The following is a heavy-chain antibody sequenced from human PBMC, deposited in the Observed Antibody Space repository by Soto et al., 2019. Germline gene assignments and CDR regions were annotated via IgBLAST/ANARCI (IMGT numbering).Heavy chain of an antibody. CDR1: GGTFSTYT. CDR2: ILPMLDIT. CDR3: TLGSWSAETFDI. V-gene: IGHV1-69*02. Sequence: QVQLVQSGAEVKKPGSSVKVSCKASGGTFSTYTIIWVRQAPGQGLEWMGRILPMLDITNSAQRFQGRVTITADKSTRTADLELSSLRSEDTAVYYCTLGSWSAETFDIWGRGTMVTVSS. J-gene: IGHJ3*02. D-gene: IGHD6-13*01.